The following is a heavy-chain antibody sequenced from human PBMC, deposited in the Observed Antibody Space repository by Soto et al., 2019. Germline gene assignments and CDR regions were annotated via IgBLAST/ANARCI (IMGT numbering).Heavy chain of an antibody. D-gene: IGHD3-10*01. CDR3: ARGPLQVGYYYYYGMDV. CDR2: IYYSGST. Sequence: GKGLEWIGSIYYSGSTYYNPSLKSRVTISVDTSKNQFSLKLSSVTAADTAVYYCARGPLQVGYYYYYGMDVWGQGTTVTVSS. V-gene: IGHV4-39*01. J-gene: IGHJ6*02.